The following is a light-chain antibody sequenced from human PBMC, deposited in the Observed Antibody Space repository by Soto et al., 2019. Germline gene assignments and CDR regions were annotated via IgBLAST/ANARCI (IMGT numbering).Light chain of an antibody. J-gene: IGKJ1*01. Sequence: DIQMTQSPSTLSASVGDRVTITCRASQSISSLLAGYQQKPGKAPKLLIYKASSLESGVPSRFSGSGSGTEFTLTISSLQPDDFATYYCQQYNSYPWTFGQGTKVEIK. CDR3: QQYNSYPWT. CDR1: QSISSL. V-gene: IGKV1-5*03. CDR2: KAS.